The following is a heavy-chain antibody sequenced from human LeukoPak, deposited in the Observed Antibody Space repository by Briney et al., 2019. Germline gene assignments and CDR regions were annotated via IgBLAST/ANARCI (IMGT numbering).Heavy chain of an antibody. D-gene: IGHD3-10*01. J-gene: IGHJ4*02. CDR1: GYTFTNHD. CDR3: ARDGDYYGSGNFDY. V-gene: IGHV1-8*01. CDR2: MNPKSGNT. Sequence: ASVKVSCKASGYTFTNHDINWVRQASGQGLEWMGWMNPKSGNTGYLQKFQGRVTITRDTSISTAYMELSSLRSEDTAVYYCARDGDYYGSGNFDYWGQGTLVTVSS.